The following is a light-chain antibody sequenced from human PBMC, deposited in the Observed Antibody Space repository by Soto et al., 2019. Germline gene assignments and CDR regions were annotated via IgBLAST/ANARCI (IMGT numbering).Light chain of an antibody. J-gene: IGLJ2*01. CDR2: HDN. V-gene: IGLV3-1*01. Sequence: SYELTQPPSVSVSPGQTASITCSGDKLGDKYACWYQQKPGQSPVLVIYHDNQRPSVIPGRFSGSNSGNTATLTISGTQAMDEADYYCQAWDSSTAVFGGGTKLTVL. CDR1: KLGDKY. CDR3: QAWDSSTAV.